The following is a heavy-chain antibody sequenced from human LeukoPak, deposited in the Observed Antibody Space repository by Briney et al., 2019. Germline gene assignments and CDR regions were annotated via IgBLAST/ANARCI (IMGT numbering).Heavy chain of an antibody. J-gene: IGHJ4*02. Sequence: SMKVSCNASGGAFNTYTLSWVRQAPGQGLEWVGSVIPIRGVANYAQKFQGRVTITADKSTSTAFMELSSLGSEDTVVYYCARNRQGSNSYFDYWGQGTLVTVSS. CDR3: ARNRQGSNSYFDY. V-gene: IGHV1-69*02. CDR2: VIPIRGVA. D-gene: IGHD6-6*01. CDR1: GGAFNTYT.